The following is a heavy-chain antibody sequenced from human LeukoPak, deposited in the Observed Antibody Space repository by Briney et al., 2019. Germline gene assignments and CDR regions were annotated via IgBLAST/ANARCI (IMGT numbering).Heavy chain of an antibody. CDR2: INPNSDDT. CDR3: ARFEYSSSHFDY. CDR1: GYTFTGYY. V-gene: IGHV1-2*06. D-gene: IGHD6-6*01. Sequence: GASVKVSCKASGYTFTGYYIHWVRQAPGQGLEWMGRINPNSDDTYYAQKFQGRVTMTRDTSISTAYMDLSSLRSDDTAVYYCARFEYSSSHFDYWGQGTLVTVSS. J-gene: IGHJ4*02.